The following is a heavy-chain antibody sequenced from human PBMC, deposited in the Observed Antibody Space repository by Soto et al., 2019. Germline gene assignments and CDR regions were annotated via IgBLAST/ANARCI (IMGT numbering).Heavy chain of an antibody. Sequence: QVQLQESGPGLVKPSETLSLTCNVSGASITTYYWSWIRQPPGKGLEWIGSIYYSGHINYNPSLKSRVTISVDTSKNQFSLKLSSVTAADTAVYYCARHGATNWGGFFVFWGLGTLVSVSS. D-gene: IGHD7-27*01. CDR1: GASITTYY. J-gene: IGHJ4*02. CDR2: IYYSGHI. V-gene: IGHV4-59*08. CDR3: ARHGATNWGGFFVF.